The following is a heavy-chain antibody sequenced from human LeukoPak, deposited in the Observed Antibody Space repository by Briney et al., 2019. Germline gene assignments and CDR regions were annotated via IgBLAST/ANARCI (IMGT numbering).Heavy chain of an antibody. V-gene: IGHV1-45*02. J-gene: IGHJ3*02. D-gene: IGHD6-6*01. CDR2: ITPFNGNT. CDR3: ASAARPTEAFDI. CDR1: GGTFSSYA. Sequence: SVKVSCKASGGTFSSYAISWVRQAPGQALEWMGWITPFNGNTNYAQKFQDRVTITRDRSMSTAYMELSSLRSEDTAMYYCASAARPTEAFDIWGQGTMVTVSS.